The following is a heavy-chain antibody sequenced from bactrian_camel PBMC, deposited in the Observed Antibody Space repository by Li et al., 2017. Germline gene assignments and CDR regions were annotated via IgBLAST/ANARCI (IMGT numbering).Heavy chain of an antibody. CDR1: GFTVTTYA. D-gene: IGHD2*01. Sequence: HVQLVESGGGLAQPGGSLKLSCAASGFTVTTYAMTWVRRGPGKGLEWVCSIYSDGINAYYADSVKGRFTISKDNAKNKVYLQMNSLKPEDTAMYYCAASADPIQRVVVTTLADFGYWGQGTQVTVS. CDR2: IYSDGINA. J-gene: IGHJ6*01. CDR3: AASADPIQRVVVTTLADFGY. V-gene: IGHV3-2*01.